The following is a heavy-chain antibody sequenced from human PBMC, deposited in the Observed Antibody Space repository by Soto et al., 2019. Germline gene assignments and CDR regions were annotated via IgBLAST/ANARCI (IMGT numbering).Heavy chain of an antibody. CDR1: GGSISSSSYY. D-gene: IGHD3-22*01. J-gene: IGHJ3*02. CDR2: IYYSGST. CDR3: ARHVKVPYYYDSSGYYGEGDAFDI. Sequence: KPSETLSLTCTVSGGSISSSSYYWGWIRQPPGKGLEWIGSIYYSGSTYYNPSLKSRVTISVDTSKNQFSLKLSSVTAADTAVYYCARHVKVPYYYDSSGYYGEGDAFDIWGQGTMVTVSS. V-gene: IGHV4-39*01.